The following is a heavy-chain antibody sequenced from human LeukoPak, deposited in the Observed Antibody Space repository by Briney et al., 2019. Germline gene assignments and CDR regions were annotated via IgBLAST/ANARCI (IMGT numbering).Heavy chain of an antibody. CDR1: EFAFSTYN. J-gene: IGHJ4*02. D-gene: IGHD4-23*01. Sequence: GGSLRLSCAASEFAFSTYNMNWVRQAPGKGLEWVSYISTGSSTTYYADSVKGRFTISRDNVENSLYLQMNSLRDEDTAVYFCARVAAGYSVNYFDYWGQGTLVTVSS. V-gene: IGHV3-48*02. CDR3: ARVAAGYSVNYFDY. CDR2: ISTGSSTT.